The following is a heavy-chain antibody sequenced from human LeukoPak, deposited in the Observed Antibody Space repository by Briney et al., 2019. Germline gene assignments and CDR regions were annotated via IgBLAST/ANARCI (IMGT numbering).Heavy chain of an antibody. V-gene: IGHV1-18*01. Sequence: VASVKVSCEASGYTFTSYGFSWVRQAPGRGLEWMGWISAYNGDTNYAQKLQGRVTMTTDTSTSTAYMELRSLRSDDTAVYYCARDSVAMSTIRDFGYWGQGTLVTVSS. CDR3: ARDSVAMSTIRDFGY. CDR1: GYTFTSYG. D-gene: IGHD5-24*01. J-gene: IGHJ4*02. CDR2: ISAYNGDT.